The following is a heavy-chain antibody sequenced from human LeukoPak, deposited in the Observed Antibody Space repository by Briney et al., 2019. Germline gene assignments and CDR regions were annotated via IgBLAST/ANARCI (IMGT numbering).Heavy chain of an antibody. CDR1: GGSISSYY. Sequence: SETLSLTCTVSGGSISSYYWSWIRQPPGKGLEWIGYIYYSGSTNYNLSLKSRVTISVDTSKNQFSLKLSSVTAADTAVYYCARHKRSGYSSSWSADWFDPWGQGTLVTVSS. D-gene: IGHD6-13*01. CDR3: ARHKRSGYSSSWSADWFDP. V-gene: IGHV4-59*08. J-gene: IGHJ5*02. CDR2: IYYSGST.